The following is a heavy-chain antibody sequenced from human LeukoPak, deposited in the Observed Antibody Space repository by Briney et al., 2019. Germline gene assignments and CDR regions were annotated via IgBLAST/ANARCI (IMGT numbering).Heavy chain of an antibody. V-gene: IGHV4-34*01. Sequence: SETLSLTCAVYGGSFSGYFWTWIRQPPGKGLEWIGEINHSGSTNYNPSLKSRVTISVDMSKNQFSLKLSSVTAADTAVYYCARDGSGTENDYWGQGTLVTVSP. CDR3: ARDGSGTENDY. J-gene: IGHJ4*02. CDR2: INHSGST. D-gene: IGHD3-10*01. CDR1: GGSFSGYF.